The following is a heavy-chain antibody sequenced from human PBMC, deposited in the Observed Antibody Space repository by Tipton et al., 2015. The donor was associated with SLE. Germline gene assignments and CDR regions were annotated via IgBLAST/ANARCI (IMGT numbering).Heavy chain of an antibody. CDR1: GFTFGTYG. Sequence: GSLRLSCAASGFTFGTYGMHWVRQAPGKGLEWVAFIRYDGSNEYYVDSVKGRFSISRDNSKKTLFLQMNSLRVEDTAVYYCAKDRAMTAVAHDAFHIWGRGTKVTVSS. CDR3: AKDRAMTAVAHDAFHI. D-gene: IGHD4-17*01. V-gene: IGHV3-30*02. J-gene: IGHJ3*02. CDR2: IRYDGSNE.